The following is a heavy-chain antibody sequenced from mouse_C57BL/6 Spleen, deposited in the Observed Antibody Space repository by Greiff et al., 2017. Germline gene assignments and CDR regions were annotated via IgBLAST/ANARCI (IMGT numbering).Heavy chain of an antibody. Sequence: EVKLVESGPVLVKPGASVKMSCKASGYTFTDYYMNWVKQSHGKSLEWIGVINPYNGGTSYNQKFKGKATLTVDKSSSTAYMELNSLTSEDSAVYYCAHYGNYDFAMDYWGQGTSVTVSS. CDR2: INPYNGGT. CDR3: AHYGNYDFAMDY. D-gene: IGHD2-1*01. CDR1: GYTFTDYY. V-gene: IGHV1-19*01. J-gene: IGHJ4*01.